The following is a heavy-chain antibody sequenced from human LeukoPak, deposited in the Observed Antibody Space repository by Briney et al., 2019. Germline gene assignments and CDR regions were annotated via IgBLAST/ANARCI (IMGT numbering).Heavy chain of an antibody. V-gene: IGHV3-23*01. CDR1: GFAFSGYA. D-gene: IGHD3-16*01. Sequence: GGSLRLSCAASGFAFSGYAMSWVRQAPGKGLEWVSAIIGSGDTTYYAASVKGRLTISRDNSKNTLYLQMNSLRAEDTAVYYCAKVTGGDMITYGGLDYWGQGTLVTVSS. J-gene: IGHJ4*02. CDR2: IIGSGDTT. CDR3: AKVTGGDMITYGGLDY.